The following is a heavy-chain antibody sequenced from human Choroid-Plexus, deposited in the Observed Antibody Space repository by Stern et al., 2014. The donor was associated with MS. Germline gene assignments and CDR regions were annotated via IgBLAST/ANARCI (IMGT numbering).Heavy chain of an antibody. V-gene: IGHV3-30*18. CDR3: AKDRQYVTFFFDF. CDR2: ISYDGSK. CDR1: GFSFSSFG. J-gene: IGHJ4*02. Sequence: QVQLVQSGGGVVQPGRPLRLSCAASGFSFSSFGMHWVRQAPGKGLEWVALISYDGSKDYADSVKGRFAISRDNSKNTLYLQMNSLRAEDTAVYYCAKDRQYVTFFFDFWGQGSLVTVSS. D-gene: IGHD2-2*01.